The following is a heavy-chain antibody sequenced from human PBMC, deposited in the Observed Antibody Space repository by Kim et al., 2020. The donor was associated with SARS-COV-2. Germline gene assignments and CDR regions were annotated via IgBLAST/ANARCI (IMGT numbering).Heavy chain of an antibody. CDR2: TYYSGST. CDR1: GGSISSYY. CDR3: ARAGYSSSWYGY. V-gene: IGHV4-59*01. Sequence: SETLSLTCTVSGGSISSYYWSWIRQPPGKGLEWIGYTYYSGSTNYNPSLKSRVTISVDTSKNQFSLKLSSVTAADTAVYYCARAGYSSSWYGYWGQGTLV. J-gene: IGHJ4*02. D-gene: IGHD6-13*01.